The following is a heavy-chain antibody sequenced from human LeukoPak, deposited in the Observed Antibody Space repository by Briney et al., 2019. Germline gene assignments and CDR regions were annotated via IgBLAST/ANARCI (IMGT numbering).Heavy chain of an antibody. CDR1: GYSVSSGYY. J-gene: IGHJ3*02. CDR2: MYHSGDT. Sequence: ASETLSLTCTVSGYSVSSGYYWGWIRQPPGKGLEWIGSMYHSGDTYYNPSLKSRVTISVDTSKNQLSLKLSSVTAADTAVYYCAREPPNLDALDIWGQGTMVTVSS. V-gene: IGHV4-38-2*02. CDR3: AREPPNLDALDI.